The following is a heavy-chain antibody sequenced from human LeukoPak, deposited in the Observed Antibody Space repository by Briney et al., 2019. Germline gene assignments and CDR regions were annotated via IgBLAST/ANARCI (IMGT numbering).Heavy chain of an antibody. CDR2: INHSGST. CDR3: ARGNSYDILTGYPSSFFYVY. V-gene: IGHV4-34*01. J-gene: IGHJ4*02. Sequence: SETLSLTCAVYGGSFSGYYWSWIRQPPGKGLEWIGEINHSGSTNYNPSLKSRVTISVDTSKNQFSPKLSSVTAADTAVYYCARGNSYDILTGYPSSFFYVYWGQGTLVTVSS. CDR1: GGSFSGYY. D-gene: IGHD3-9*01.